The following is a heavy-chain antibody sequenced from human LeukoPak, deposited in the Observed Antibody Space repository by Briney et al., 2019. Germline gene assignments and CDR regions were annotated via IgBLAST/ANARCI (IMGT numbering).Heavy chain of an antibody. J-gene: IGHJ4*02. CDR2: ISGSGGST. Sequence: HLGGSLRLSCAASGFTFSSYAMSWVRQAPGKGLEWASAISGSGGSTYYADSVKGRFTISRDNSKNTLYLQMNSLRAEDTAVYYCAKDNYGPARYFDYWGQGTLVTVSS. CDR1: GFTFSSYA. V-gene: IGHV3-23*01. CDR3: AKDNYGPARYFDY. D-gene: IGHD4-17*01.